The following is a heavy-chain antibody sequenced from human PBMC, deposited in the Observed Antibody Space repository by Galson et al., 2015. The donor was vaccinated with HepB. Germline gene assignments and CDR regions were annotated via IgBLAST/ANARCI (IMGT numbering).Heavy chain of an antibody. D-gene: IGHD3-16*02. V-gene: IGHV2-26*01. CDR1: GFSLSNARMG. CDR3: ARLTYYDYVWGSYRAYYFDY. CDR2: IFSNDEK. Sequence: LVKPTQTLTLTCTVSGFSLSNARMGVSWIRQPPGKALEWLAHIFSNDEKSYSTSLKSRLTISKDTSKSQVVLTMTNMDPVDTATYYCARLTYYDYVWGSYRAYYFDYWGQGTLVTVSS. J-gene: IGHJ4*02.